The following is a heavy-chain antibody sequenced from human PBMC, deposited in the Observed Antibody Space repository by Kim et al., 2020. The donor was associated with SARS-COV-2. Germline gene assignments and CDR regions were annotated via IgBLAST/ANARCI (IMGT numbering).Heavy chain of an antibody. CDR2: ISSSGSYI. V-gene: IGHV3-21*01. J-gene: IGHJ4*01. CDR1: GFTFSSYS. Sequence: GGSLRLSCAASGFTFSSYSMNWVRQAPGKGLEWISSISSSGSYIYYADSMKGRFTISRDNARASLYLQMNSLRAEDTAVYYCARVLTSGCSYFDYWGHGT. CDR3: ARVLTSGCSYFDY. D-gene: IGHD6-19*01.